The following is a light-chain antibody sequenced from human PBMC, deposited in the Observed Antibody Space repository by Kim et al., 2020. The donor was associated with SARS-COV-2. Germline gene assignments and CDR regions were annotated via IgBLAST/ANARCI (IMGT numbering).Light chain of an antibody. CDR1: KWGDKY. CDR3: QAWDRSTTWV. V-gene: IGLV3-1*01. Sequence: SYELTQPPSVSVSPGQTASITCSGDKWGDKYVCWYQQKPGQSPVLVIYQDTKRPSGIPERISGSNSGNTATLTISETQAMDEADYYCQAWDRSTTWVFGGGTQLTVL. CDR2: QDT. J-gene: IGLJ3*02.